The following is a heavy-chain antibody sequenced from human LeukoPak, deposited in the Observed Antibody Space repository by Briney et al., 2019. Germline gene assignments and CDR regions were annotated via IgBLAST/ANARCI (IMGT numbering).Heavy chain of an antibody. CDR3: ARDLAHCSGGSCYAYGMDV. CDR1: GGSISNYY. CDR2: IYYSGIT. D-gene: IGHD2-15*01. Sequence: SETLSLTCTVSGGSISNYYWSWIRQRPGKGLEWIGYIYYSGITKYSPSLESRLTISVDTSKDQFSLRLSSVTAADTAVYYCARDLAHCSGGSCYAYGMDVWGHGTTVTVSS. V-gene: IGHV4-59*01. J-gene: IGHJ6*02.